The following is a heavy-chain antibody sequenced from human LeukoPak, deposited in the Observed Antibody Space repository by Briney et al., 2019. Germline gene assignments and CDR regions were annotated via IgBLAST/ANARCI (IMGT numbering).Heavy chain of an antibody. CDR3: ARLPSDFWDMGCYYGMDV. CDR2: IYYSGST. Sequence: PSETLSLTCTVSGGSISSYYWSWIRQPPGKGLEWIGYIYYSGSTNYNPSLKSRVTISVDTSKNQFSLKLSSVTAADTAVYYCARLPSDFWDMGCYYGMDVWGQGTTVTVSS. V-gene: IGHV4-59*08. J-gene: IGHJ6*02. D-gene: IGHD3-3*01. CDR1: GGSISSYY.